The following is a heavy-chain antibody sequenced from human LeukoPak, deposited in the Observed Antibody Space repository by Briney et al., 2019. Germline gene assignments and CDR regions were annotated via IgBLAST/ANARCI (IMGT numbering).Heavy chain of an antibody. J-gene: IGHJ4*02. D-gene: IGHD3-10*01. CDR2: INSDGTT. V-gene: IGHV3-74*01. CDR1: GVSFSTTW. Sequence: GGSLRLSCAASGVSFSTTWMHWGRQAPGKGLIWVSRINSDGTTSYADSVKGRFTISRDNAKNMLYLQMNSLRAEDTAVYYCARDWYYSIDYWGQGTLVTVSS. CDR3: ARDWYYSIDY.